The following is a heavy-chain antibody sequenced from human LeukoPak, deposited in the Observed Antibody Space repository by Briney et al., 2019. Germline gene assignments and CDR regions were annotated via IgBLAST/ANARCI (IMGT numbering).Heavy chain of an antibody. Sequence: SQTLSLTCAISGDSVSSNSAAWNWIRQSPSRGLEWLGRTYYRSKWYNDYAVSVKSRITINPDTSKNQFSLQLNSVTPEDTAVYYCARIMRYSSSWPLGEYNWFDPWGQGTLVTVSS. CDR2: TYYRSKWYN. CDR3: ARIMRYSSSWPLGEYNWFDP. CDR1: GDSVSSNSAA. V-gene: IGHV6-1*01. D-gene: IGHD6-13*01. J-gene: IGHJ5*02.